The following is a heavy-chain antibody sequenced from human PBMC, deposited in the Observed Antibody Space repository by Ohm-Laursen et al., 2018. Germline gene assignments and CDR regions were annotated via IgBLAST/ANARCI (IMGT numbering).Heavy chain of an antibody. J-gene: IGHJ6*02. Sequence: ASVKVSCKASGYTFTSYYMHWVRQATGQGLEWMGWMNPNSGNTGYAQKFQGRVTMTRNTSISTAYMELSSLRSEDTAVYYCARGDCSSTSCYEGRYYYYGMDVWGQGTTVTVSS. CDR1: GYTFTSYY. V-gene: IGHV1-8*02. CDR2: MNPNSGNT. D-gene: IGHD2-2*01. CDR3: ARGDCSSTSCYEGRYYYYGMDV.